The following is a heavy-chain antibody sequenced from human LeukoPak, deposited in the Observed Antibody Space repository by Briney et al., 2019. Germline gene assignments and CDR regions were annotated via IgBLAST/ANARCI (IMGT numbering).Heavy chain of an antibody. CDR1: GGSIMSDY. CDR2: IYYSGST. CDR3: ATLGFSNFEFDY. J-gene: IGHJ4*02. D-gene: IGHD4-11*01. V-gene: IGHV4-59*12. Sequence: PSETLSLTCTVSGGSIMSDYWSWIRQPPGKGLEWIGYIYYSGSTNCNPSLKSRVTISVDTSKNQVSLLLSSVIAADTAVYYCATLGFSNFEFDYWGQGTLVTVSS.